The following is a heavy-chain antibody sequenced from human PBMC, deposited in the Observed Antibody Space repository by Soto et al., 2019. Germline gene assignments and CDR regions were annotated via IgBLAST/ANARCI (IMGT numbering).Heavy chain of an antibody. CDR1: GYTFTSYA. CDR3: ARAPSWWYFDL. V-gene: IGHV1-3*05. J-gene: IGHJ2*01. CDR2: INAGNGNT. Sequence: QVQLVQSGAEEKKPGASVKVSCKASGYTFTSYAMHWVRQAPGQRLEWMGWINAGNGNTKYSQKFQGRVTITRDTSASTAYMSLSSLGAEDTAVYYCARAPSWWYFDLWGRGTLVTVSS.